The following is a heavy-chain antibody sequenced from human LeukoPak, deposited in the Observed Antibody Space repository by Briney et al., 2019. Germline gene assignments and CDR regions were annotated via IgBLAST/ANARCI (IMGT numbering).Heavy chain of an antibody. CDR1: GGSVSSSRYY. V-gene: IGHV4-39*01. J-gene: IGHJ5*02. CDR2: IYYSGST. D-gene: IGHD3-3*01. CDR3: ARQALSIFGVVHSSPLDP. Sequence: PSETLSLTCTVSGGSVSSSRYYWGWIRQPPGKGLEWIGSIYYSGSTYYNPSLKSRVTISVDTSKNQFSLKLSSVTAADTAVYYCARQALSIFGVVHSSPLDPWGQGTLVTVSS.